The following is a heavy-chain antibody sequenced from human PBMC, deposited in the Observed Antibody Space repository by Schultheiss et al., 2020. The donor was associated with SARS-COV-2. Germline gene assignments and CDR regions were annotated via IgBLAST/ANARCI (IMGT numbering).Heavy chain of an antibody. Sequence: GALRLSCAASGFTFSSYAMSWVRQAPGKGLEWVSAISGSGGSTYYADSVKGRFTISRDNAKNSLYLQMNSLRAEDTALYYCAKDIAYRVAAAGHFDYWGQGTLVTVSS. D-gene: IGHD6-13*01. J-gene: IGHJ4*02. CDR1: GFTFSSYA. V-gene: IGHV3-23*01. CDR2: ISGSGGST. CDR3: AKDIAYRVAAAGHFDY.